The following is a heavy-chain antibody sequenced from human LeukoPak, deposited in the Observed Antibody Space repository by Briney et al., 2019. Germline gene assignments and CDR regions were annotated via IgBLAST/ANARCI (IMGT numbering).Heavy chain of an antibody. J-gene: IGHJ6*03. D-gene: IGHD1-26*01. CDR3: ANGLAASGNFLLRDYYYFIDV. V-gene: IGHV3-53*01. Sequence: GGSLRLSCAASGSSGTTNYMSWVRQAPGKGLEWVSTINGNGAATYYADSFKGRFLISRDDSKSTVYLRMNKLRVEDSGLYYCANGLAASGNFLLRDYYYFIDVWGKGTTVIVS. CDR2: INGNGAAT. CDR1: GSSGTTNY.